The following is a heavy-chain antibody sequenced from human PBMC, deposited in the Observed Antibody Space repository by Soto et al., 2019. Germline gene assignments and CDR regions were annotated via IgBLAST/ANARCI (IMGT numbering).Heavy chain of an antibody. D-gene: IGHD3-16*01. CDR1: GFTVSSNY. CDR2: IYSGGST. J-gene: IGHJ4*02. Sequence: EVQLVESGGGLIQPGGSLRLSCAASGFTVSSNYMSWVRQAPGKGLEWVSVIYSGGSTYYADSVKDRFTISRDNSKNTLYLQMHSLRAEGTAVYYCARDHGRGIVDYWGQGALVTVSS. CDR3: ARDHGRGIVDY. V-gene: IGHV3-53*01.